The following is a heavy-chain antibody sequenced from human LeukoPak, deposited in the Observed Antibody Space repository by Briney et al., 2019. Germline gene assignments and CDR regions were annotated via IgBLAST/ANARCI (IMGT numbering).Heavy chain of an antibody. Sequence: ASVKVSCXASGYAFTGYYMHWVRQAPGQGLAWMGWINPNSGGTNYAQKFQGRVTMTRDTSISTAYMELSRLRSDDTAVYYCARVGEYIAVAGTGDWFDPWGQGTLVTVSS. CDR3: ARVGEYIAVAGTGDWFDP. CDR1: GYAFTGYY. J-gene: IGHJ5*02. D-gene: IGHD6-19*01. CDR2: INPNSGGT. V-gene: IGHV1-2*02.